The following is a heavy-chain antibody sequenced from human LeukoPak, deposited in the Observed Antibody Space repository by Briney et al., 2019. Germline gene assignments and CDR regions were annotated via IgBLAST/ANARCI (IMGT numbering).Heavy chain of an antibody. J-gene: IGHJ3*02. CDR1: AFIFSGHW. CDR3: ARALRITMLDI. CDR2: IKEDGSER. D-gene: IGHD3-10*01. V-gene: IGHV3-7*03. Sequence: GGSLRLSCEGSAFIFSGHWMNWVRQTPGKGLEWVASIKEDGSERQYVDSVKGRFSISRDNTKGSLFLQLNSLRAEDTAVYYCARALRITMLDIWGQGTMVTVSS.